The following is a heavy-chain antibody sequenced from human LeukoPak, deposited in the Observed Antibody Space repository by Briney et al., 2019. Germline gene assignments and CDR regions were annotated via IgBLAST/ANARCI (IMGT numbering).Heavy chain of an antibody. CDR2: FDPEEAKM. CDR1: GYSVTELS. J-gene: IGHJ4*02. Sequence: ASVKVSCKVSGYSVTELSRQWVRQAPGKGLECLGGFDPEEAKMVYAQKFQGRVTMTEDTSIDTAYIKLRGLTSEDTAVYYCATRSGDFWSGYVDWGQGTLVAVSS. CDR3: ATRSGDFWSGYVD. V-gene: IGHV1-24*01. D-gene: IGHD3-3*01.